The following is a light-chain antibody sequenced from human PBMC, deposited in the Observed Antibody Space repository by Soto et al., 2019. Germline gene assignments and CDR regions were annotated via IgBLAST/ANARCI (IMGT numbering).Light chain of an antibody. CDR1: HDIINY. J-gene: IGKJ4*01. Sequence: DIQMTQSPSSLSASVGDRVTITCQASHDIINYLNCFQQKPGEAPKLLIFDAFKLETGVPSRFSGSGSGTDFTLTISSLQPEDIATYYCQHYDNLSVTFGGGTKVEIK. CDR2: DAF. CDR3: QHYDNLSVT. V-gene: IGKV1-33*01.